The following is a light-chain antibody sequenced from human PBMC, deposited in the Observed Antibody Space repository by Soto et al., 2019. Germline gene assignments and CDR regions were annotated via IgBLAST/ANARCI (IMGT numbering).Light chain of an antibody. CDR2: GAS. Sequence: DVQLTQSPSFLSASVGDRVTFTCRASQDINSYLAWYQQKPGKAPKLLIYGASRLQNGVPSGFSGSGSGTEFTLTVSSLQPEDFATYYCQQLNSYPTFGGGTKVEIK. V-gene: IGKV1-9*01. CDR1: QDINSY. J-gene: IGKJ4*01. CDR3: QQLNSYPT.